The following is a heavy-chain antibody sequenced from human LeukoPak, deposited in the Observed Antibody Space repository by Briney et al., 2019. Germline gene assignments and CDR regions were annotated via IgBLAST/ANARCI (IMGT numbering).Heavy chain of an antibody. J-gene: IGHJ3*02. CDR1: NGSISHFY. D-gene: IGHD3-16*02. V-gene: IGHV4-59*01. CDR3: AREWSSDHSWGSYRSHSFDI. Sequence: PSETLSLTCTISNGSISHFYWNWIRQLPGKGLEWIGYIDYSGTTRYNPSLHNRVTISVDTSKSLFSLKVNSVTAADTAVYYCAREWSSDHSWGSYRSHSFDIWDQGTVVTVSP. CDR2: IDYSGTT.